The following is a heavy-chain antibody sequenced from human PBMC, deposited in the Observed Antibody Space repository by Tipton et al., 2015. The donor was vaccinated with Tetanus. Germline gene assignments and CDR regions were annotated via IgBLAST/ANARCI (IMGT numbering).Heavy chain of an antibody. Sequence: QSGPEVKRPGSSVKVSCKTSGGSFNTYAISWVRQAPGQGLEWMGWISGYSGDTNYAQRLQGRVTVTADTSTSTAYMELRSLRSDDTAVYYCARGSAFNYYNGLDVWGQGTTVTVSS. J-gene: IGHJ6*02. CDR1: GGSFNTYA. CDR2: ISGYSGDT. CDR3: ARGSAFNYYNGLDV. V-gene: IGHV1-18*01.